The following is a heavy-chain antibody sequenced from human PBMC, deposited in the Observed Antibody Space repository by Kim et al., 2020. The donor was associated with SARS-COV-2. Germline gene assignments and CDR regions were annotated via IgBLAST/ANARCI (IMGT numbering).Heavy chain of an antibody. J-gene: IGHJ4*02. CDR2: IRSKAYGGTT. CDR1: GFTFGDYA. V-gene: IGHV3-49*04. D-gene: IGHD3-9*01. CDR3: TVEPLRYFELRLDY. Sequence: GGSLRLSCTASGFTFGDYAMSWVRQAPGKGLEWVGFIRSKAYGGTTEYAASVKGRFTISRDDSKSIAYLQMNSLKTEDTAVYYCTVEPLRYFELRLDYWGQGTLVTVSS.